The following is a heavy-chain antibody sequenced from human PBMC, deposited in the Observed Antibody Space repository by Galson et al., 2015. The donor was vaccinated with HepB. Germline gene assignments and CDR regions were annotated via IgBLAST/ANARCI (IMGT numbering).Heavy chain of an antibody. Sequence: ETLSLTCTVSGGSISSSSYYWGWIRQPPGKGLEWIGSIYYSGSTYYNPSLKSRVTISVDTSKNQFSLKLSSVTAADTAVYYCARRQTTPYYYYGMDVWGQGTTVTVSS. CDR2: IYYSGST. V-gene: IGHV4-39*01. CDR3: ARRQTTPYYYYGMDV. CDR1: GGSISSSSYY. J-gene: IGHJ6*02. D-gene: IGHD1-7*01.